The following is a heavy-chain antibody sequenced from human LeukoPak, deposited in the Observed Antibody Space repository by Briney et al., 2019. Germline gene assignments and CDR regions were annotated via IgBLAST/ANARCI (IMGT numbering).Heavy chain of an antibody. CDR2: IKQDGSEK. CDR3: ARSNCGGDCYSDY. D-gene: IGHD2-21*02. J-gene: IGHJ4*02. V-gene: IGHV3-7*01. CDR1: GFTFSSYW. Sequence: GGSLRLSCAASGFTFSSYWMSWVRQAPGKGLEWVANIKQDGSEKYYVDSVKGRFTISRDNAKNSLYLQMNSLRAEDTAVYYCARSNCGGDCYSDYWGQGTLVTVSS.